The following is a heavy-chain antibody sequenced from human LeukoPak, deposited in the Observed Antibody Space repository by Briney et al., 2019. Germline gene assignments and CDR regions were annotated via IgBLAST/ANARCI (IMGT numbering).Heavy chain of an antibody. CDR3: ARGPVRDYSNY. J-gene: IGHJ4*02. D-gene: IGHD4-11*01. CDR1: GVSISSGGYY. Sequence: KPSETLSLTCTVSGVSISSGGYYWSWIRQHPGKGLEWIGYIYYNGSTYYNPSLKSRLTISLDTSNNQFSLKLSSVTAADTAVYYCARGPVRDYSNYWGQGTLVTVSS. V-gene: IGHV4-31*03. CDR2: IYYNGST.